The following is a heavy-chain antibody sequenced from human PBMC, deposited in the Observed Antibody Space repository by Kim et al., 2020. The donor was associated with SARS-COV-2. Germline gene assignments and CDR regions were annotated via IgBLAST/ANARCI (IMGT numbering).Heavy chain of an antibody. CDR2: I. CDR3: ARGIGQLPLDY. J-gene: IGHJ4*02. D-gene: IGHD6-6*01. V-gene: IGHV3-21*01. Sequence: ICNADSVKGRFTISRDNVKHSLYLQMNSRRAEDTAVYYCARGIGQLPLDYWGQGTLVTVSS.